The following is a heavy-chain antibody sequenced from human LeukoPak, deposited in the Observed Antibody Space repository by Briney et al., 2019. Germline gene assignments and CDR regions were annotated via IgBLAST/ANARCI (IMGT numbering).Heavy chain of an antibody. CDR1: GGSISSSSYY. V-gene: IGHV4-39*07. Sequence: SETLSLTRTVSGGSISSSSYYWGWIRQPPGKGLEWIGSIYYSGSTYYNPSLKSRVTISVDTSKNQFSLKLSSVTAADTAVYYCARDEDYGDYEGRSYWGQGTLVTVFS. CDR2: IYYSGST. J-gene: IGHJ4*02. D-gene: IGHD4-17*01. CDR3: ARDEDYGDYEGRSY.